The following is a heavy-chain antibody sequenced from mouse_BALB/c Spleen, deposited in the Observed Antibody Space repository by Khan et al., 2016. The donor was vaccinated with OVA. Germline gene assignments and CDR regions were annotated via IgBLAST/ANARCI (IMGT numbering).Heavy chain of an antibody. CDR2: ISYSGVT. CDR1: GYSITSGYA. D-gene: IGHD1-1*01. J-gene: IGHJ2*01. CDR3: ARGNYYGYYFDY. Sequence: EVKLLESGPGLVKPSQSLSLTSTVTGYSITSGYAWNWIRQFPGNKLEWMGYISYSGVTSYTPSLKSRISITRDTSKNQFFLQLNSVTTEDTATDFCARGNYYGYYFDYWGQGTTLTVSS. V-gene: IGHV3-2*02.